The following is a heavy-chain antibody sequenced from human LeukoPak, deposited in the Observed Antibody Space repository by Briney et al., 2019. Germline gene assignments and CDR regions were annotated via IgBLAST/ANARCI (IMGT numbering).Heavy chain of an antibody. J-gene: IGHJ4*02. CDR1: GXFFPNAW. CDR3: ARAQTYYGSGSYLY. D-gene: IGHD3-10*01. V-gene: IGHV3-48*02. CDR2: ISSSSSTV. Sequence: PGGSLRLSCTISGXFFPNAWLNWVRQAPGRGLEWVSYISSSSSTVYYADSLKGRFTISRDNAKNSLYLQMNSLRDEDTAVYYCARAQTYYGSGSYLYWGQGILVTVSS.